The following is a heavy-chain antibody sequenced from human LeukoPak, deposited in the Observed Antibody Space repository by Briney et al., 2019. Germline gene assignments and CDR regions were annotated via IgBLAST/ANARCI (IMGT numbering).Heavy chain of an antibody. D-gene: IGHD4-17*01. J-gene: IGHJ4*02. Sequence: SETLSLTCTVSGYSISSGYYWGWIRQPPGKGLEWIGSIYHSGSTYYNPSLKSRVTISVDTSKNQFSLKLSSVTAADTAVYYCARARSVTTTLDYWGQGTLVTVSS. V-gene: IGHV4-38-2*02. CDR2: IYHSGST. CDR3: ARARSVTTTLDY. CDR1: GYSISSGYY.